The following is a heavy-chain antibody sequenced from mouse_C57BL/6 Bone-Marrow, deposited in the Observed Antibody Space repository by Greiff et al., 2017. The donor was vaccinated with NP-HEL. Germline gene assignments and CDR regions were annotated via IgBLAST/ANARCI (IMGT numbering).Heavy chain of an antibody. J-gene: IGHJ4*01. D-gene: IGHD2-4*01. Sequence: QVQLKESGAELMKPGASVKLSCKATGYTFTGYWIEWVKQRPGHGLEWIGEILPGSGSTNYNEKFKGKATFTADTSSNTAYMQLSSLTTEDSAIYYWARDYDYDQSYYYYAMDYWGQGTSVTVSS. CDR1: GYTFTGYW. CDR2: ILPGSGST. V-gene: IGHV1-9*01. CDR3: ARDYDYDQSYYYYAMDY.